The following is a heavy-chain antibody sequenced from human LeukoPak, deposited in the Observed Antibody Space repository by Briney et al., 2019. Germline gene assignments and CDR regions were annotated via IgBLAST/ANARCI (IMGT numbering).Heavy chain of an antibody. V-gene: IGHV4-4*02. D-gene: IGHD6-19*01. Sequence: SETLSLTCAVSGGSINSSNWWNWVRQPPGKGLEWIGEIHHGGSSHYNPSLKSQVTISVDKSKNQFSLKLTSVTAADTAVYYCASRSSGWYFDFWGQGTLVTVSS. CDR2: IHHGGSS. J-gene: IGHJ4*02. CDR3: ASRSSGWYFDF. CDR1: GGSINSSNW.